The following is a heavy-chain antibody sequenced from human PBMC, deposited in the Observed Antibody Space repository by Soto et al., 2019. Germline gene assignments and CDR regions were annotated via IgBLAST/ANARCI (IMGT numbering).Heavy chain of an antibody. D-gene: IGHD6-13*01. CDR1: GYTFTGDY. CDR3: ATDIGSSLNVPLAFDI. J-gene: IGHJ3*02. V-gene: IGHV1-2*02. Sequence: PSVKVSCKASGYTFTGDYMHWVRQAPGQGLGWMGWISPNSGGTNYAQKFQGRVTMTRDTSISTAYMEVRRLRSDDTAVYYCATDIGSSLNVPLAFDIWGQGTMVTVS. CDR2: ISPNSGGT.